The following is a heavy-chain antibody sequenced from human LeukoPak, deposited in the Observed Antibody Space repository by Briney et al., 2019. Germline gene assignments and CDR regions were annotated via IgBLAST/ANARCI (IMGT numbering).Heavy chain of an antibody. Sequence: ASVKVSCKASGYTFTSYYMHWVRQAPGQGLEWMGWINPNSGGTNYAQKFQGRVTMTRDTSISTAYMELSRLRSDDTAVYYCATSGVVVPAAYFDYWGQGTLVTVSS. J-gene: IGHJ4*02. V-gene: IGHV1-2*02. CDR3: ATSGVVVPAAYFDY. CDR1: GYTFTSYY. CDR2: INPNSGGT. D-gene: IGHD2-2*01.